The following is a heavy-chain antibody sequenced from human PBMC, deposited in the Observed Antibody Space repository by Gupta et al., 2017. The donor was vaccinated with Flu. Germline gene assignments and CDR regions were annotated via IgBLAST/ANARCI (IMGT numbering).Heavy chain of an antibody. J-gene: IGHJ3*02. V-gene: IGHV4-59*01. CDR3: ARDVIVVVATTYGSAFDI. Sequence: WMRQSPGKGLEWIGRIYDSGSSVNTNYNPSLKSRVTISVDTSNNQFSLKLNSVTAADTAVYYCARDVIVVVATTYGSAFDIWGQGSKVTVSS. CDR2: IYDSGSSVNT. D-gene: IGHD2-21*01.